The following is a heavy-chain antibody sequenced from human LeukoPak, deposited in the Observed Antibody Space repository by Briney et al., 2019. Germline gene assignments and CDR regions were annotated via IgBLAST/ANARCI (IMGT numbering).Heavy chain of an antibody. V-gene: IGHV3-74*01. Sequence: PGGSLRLSCAASGFTFSSYWMHWVRQVPGKGLVWVSRINSDGSSTSYADSVKGRFTISRDNAKNTLYLQMNSLRAEDMAVYYCARAQVGGIYYFDCWGQGTLVTVSS. J-gene: IGHJ4*02. CDR2: INSDGSST. D-gene: IGHD1-26*01. CDR1: GFTFSSYW. CDR3: ARAQVGGIYYFDC.